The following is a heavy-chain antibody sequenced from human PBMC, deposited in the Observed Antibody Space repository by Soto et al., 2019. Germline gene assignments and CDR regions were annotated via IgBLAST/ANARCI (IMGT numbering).Heavy chain of an antibody. CDR2: IGGGGGFT. J-gene: IGHJ4*02. CDR3: AKDQMTTVTIFDY. V-gene: IGHV3-23*01. Sequence: GGSLRLSCAASGFTFSTYAMSWVRQAPGKGLEWVSAIGGGGGFTYYADSVKGRFTISRDNSRDTLYLQMDSLRAEDTAVYYCAKDQMTTVTIFDYWGQGT. CDR1: GFTFSTYA. D-gene: IGHD4-17*01.